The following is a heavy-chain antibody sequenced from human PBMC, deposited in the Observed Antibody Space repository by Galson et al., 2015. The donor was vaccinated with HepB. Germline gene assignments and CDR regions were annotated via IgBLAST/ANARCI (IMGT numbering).Heavy chain of an antibody. CDR2: INPNSGGT. V-gene: IGHV1-2*04. D-gene: IGHD5-18*01. CDR1: GYTFTGYY. CDR3: ARDFSGWDVDTASGSGDGPYYYYGMDV. Sequence: SVKVSCKASGYTFTGYYMHWVRQAPGQGLEWMGWINPNSGGTNYAQKFQGWVTMTRDTSISTAYMELSRLRSDDTAVYYCARDFSGWDVDTASGSGDGPYYYYGMDVWGQGTTVTVSS. J-gene: IGHJ6*02.